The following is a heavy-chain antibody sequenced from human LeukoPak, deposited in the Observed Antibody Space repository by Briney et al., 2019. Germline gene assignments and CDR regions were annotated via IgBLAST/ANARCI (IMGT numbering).Heavy chain of an antibody. V-gene: IGHV1-2*02. Sequence: ASVKVSCKASGYTFTGYDMHWVRQAPGQGLEWMGWINPNSGGTNYAQKFQGRVTMTTDTSTSTAYMELRSLRSDDTAVYYCARGPRGRYCSSTSCRNYDYWGQGTLVTVSS. CDR1: GYTFTGYD. J-gene: IGHJ4*02. D-gene: IGHD2-2*01. CDR2: INPNSGGT. CDR3: ARGPRGRYCSSTSCRNYDY.